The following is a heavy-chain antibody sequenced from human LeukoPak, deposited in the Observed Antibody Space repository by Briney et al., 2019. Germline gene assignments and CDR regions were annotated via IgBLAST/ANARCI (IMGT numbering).Heavy chain of an antibody. Sequence: GGSLRLSCAASGFTVSSYAMSWVRQAPGKGLEWVSAISASGGSTYYADSVRGRFTISRDNSKNTLYLQMNSLRAEDTAVYYCAKDKAYYDFWSGYFYGMDVWGQGTTVTVSS. CDR2: ISASGGST. V-gene: IGHV3-23*01. CDR3: AKDKAYYDFWSGYFYGMDV. J-gene: IGHJ6*02. D-gene: IGHD3-3*01. CDR1: GFTVSSYA.